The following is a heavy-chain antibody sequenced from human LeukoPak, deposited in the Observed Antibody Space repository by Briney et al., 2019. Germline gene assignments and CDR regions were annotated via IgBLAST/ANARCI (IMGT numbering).Heavy chain of an antibody. CDR2: INHSGST. CDR3: ARTRYYYGSRSYGAPYYLDY. D-gene: IGHD3-10*01. J-gene: IGHJ4*02. CDR1: GGSFSGYY. Sequence: SETLSLTCAVYGGSFSGYYWSWIRQPPGKGLEWIGEINHSGSTNYNPSLKNRLTISVDTSKNQFSLKLSSVTAADTAVYYCARTRYYYGSRSYGAPYYLDYWGQGTLVTVSS. V-gene: IGHV4-34*01.